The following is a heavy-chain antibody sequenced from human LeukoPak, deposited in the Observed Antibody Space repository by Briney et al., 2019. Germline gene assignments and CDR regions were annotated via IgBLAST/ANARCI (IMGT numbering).Heavy chain of an antibody. V-gene: IGHV1-18*01. Sequence: ASVKVSCKTSVYKFNVYDILWVRQAPGHGLDYVGWISAYTGRANYAQKFQGRVSIITDTSTSTAYLELTNLTSSDTGLYYCARADGTNSGTNAFDVWGLGTMVTVA. J-gene: IGHJ3*01. CDR2: ISAYTGRA. CDR1: VYKFNVYD. D-gene: IGHD4-23*01. CDR3: ARADGTNSGTNAFDV.